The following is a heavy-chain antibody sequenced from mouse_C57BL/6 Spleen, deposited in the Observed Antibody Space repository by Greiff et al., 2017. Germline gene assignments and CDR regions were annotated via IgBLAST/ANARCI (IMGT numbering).Heavy chain of an antibody. J-gene: IGHJ2*01. V-gene: IGHV1-52*01. CDR2: IDPSDSET. CDR1: GYTFTSYW. Sequence: VQLQQPGAELVRPGSSVKLSCKASGYTFTSYWMHWVKQRPIQGLEWIGNIDPSDSETHYNQKFKDKATLTVDKSSSTAYMQLSSLTSEDSAVYYCARRGPVSLGRDFDYWGQGTTLTVSS. D-gene: IGHD4-1*01. CDR3: ARRGPVSLGRDFDY.